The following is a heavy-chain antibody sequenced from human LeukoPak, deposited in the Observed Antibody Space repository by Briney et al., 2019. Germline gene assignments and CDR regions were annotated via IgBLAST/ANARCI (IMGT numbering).Heavy chain of an antibody. V-gene: IGHV4-38-2*02. Sequence: SETLSLTCNVSGYSISSGYYWGWMRRSPGEGLEWIATIFHSGSIYYNPSLKTRVSLSVDTSKNQFSLKLNSVTAADTAVYYCARMGVSYYYDSSTYYPVAFDVWGQGTMVTVSS. CDR2: IFHSGSI. J-gene: IGHJ3*01. CDR1: GYSISSGYY. D-gene: IGHD3-22*01. CDR3: ARMGVSYYYDSSTYYPVAFDV.